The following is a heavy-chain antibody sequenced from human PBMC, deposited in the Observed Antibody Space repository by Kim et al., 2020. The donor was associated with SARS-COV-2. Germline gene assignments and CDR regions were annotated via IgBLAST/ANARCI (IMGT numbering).Heavy chain of an antibody. V-gene: IGHV3-66*01. J-gene: IGHJ5*02. Sequence: GGSLRLSCAASGFTVSSNYMSWVRQAPGKGLEWVSVIYSGGSTYYADSVKGRFTISRDNSKNTLYLQMNSLRAEDTAVYYCARDQGEIAAAGTFWFDPWGQGTLVTVSS. CDR1: GFTVSSNY. CDR3: ARDQGEIAAAGTFWFDP. CDR2: IYSGGST. D-gene: IGHD6-13*01.